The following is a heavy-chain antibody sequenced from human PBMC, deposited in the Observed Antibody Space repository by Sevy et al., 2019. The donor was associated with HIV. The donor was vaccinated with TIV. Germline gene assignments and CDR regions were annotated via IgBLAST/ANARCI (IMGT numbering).Heavy chain of an antibody. Sequence: GGSLRLSCAASGFTFSSYWMSWVRQAPGKGLEWVANIKQDGSEKYYVDSVKGRFTISRDNAKNSLYLQMNSLRAEDTAVYYGARARWVGGGFGESYLYYYYYGMDVWGQGTTVTVSS. J-gene: IGHJ6*02. D-gene: IGHD3-10*01. V-gene: IGHV3-7*01. CDR3: ARARWVGGGFGESYLYYYYYGMDV. CDR2: IKQDGSEK. CDR1: GFTFSSYW.